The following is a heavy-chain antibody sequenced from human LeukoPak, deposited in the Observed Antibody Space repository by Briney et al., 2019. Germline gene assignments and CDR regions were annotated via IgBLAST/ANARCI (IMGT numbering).Heavy chain of an antibody. Sequence: GGSLRLSCAASGFTFSGSAMHWVRQASGKGLEWVGRIRSKANSYATAYAASVKGRLTISRDDSKNTAYLQMNSLKTEDTAVYYCTRSGSYSNPSYYYMDVWGKGTTVTVSS. CDR1: GFTFSGSA. J-gene: IGHJ6*03. D-gene: IGHD3-10*01. CDR3: TRSGSYSNPSYYYMDV. V-gene: IGHV3-73*01. CDR2: IRSKANSYAT.